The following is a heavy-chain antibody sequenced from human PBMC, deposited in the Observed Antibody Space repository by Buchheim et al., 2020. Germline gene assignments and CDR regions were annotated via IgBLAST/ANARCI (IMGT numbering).Heavy chain of an antibody. V-gene: IGHV5-51*01. J-gene: IGHJ5*02. Sequence: EVQLVQSGAEVKKPGESLKISCKGFGYSFSSYRIGWVRQMPGKGLEWMGIIYPRDSDTTYSPSFQGQVTISADKSISTAHPQWSSLKASDTAVYYCAREVGRYDWFDPWGQGTL. D-gene: IGHD3-9*01. CDR1: GYSFSSYR. CDR2: IYPRDSDT. CDR3: AREVGRYDWFDP.